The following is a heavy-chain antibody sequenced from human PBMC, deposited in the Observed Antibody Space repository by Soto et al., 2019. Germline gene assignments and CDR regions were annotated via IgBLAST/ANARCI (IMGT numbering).Heavy chain of an antibody. CDR3: AAERAGSYYYMDV. CDR1: GFTFTSSA. J-gene: IGHJ6*03. Sequence: ASVKVSCKASGFTFTSSAMQWVRQARGQRLEWIGWIVVGSGNTNYAQKFQERVTITRDMSTSTAYMELSSLRSEDTAVYYCAAERAGSYYYMDVWGKGTTVTVSS. CDR2: IVVGSGNT. V-gene: IGHV1-58*02. D-gene: IGHD2-15*01.